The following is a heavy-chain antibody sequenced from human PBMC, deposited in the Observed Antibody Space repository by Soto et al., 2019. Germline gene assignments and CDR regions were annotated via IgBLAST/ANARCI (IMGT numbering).Heavy chain of an antibody. D-gene: IGHD4-17*01. V-gene: IGHV3-23*01. CDR2: ISGSGGST. CDR1: GFNFSNYV. CDR3: AKGSTSGSDYPYYYGMDV. J-gene: IGHJ6*02. Sequence: GGSLRLSCAASGFNFSNYVMSWVRQAPGKGLEWVSTISGSGGSTWYPDSVKGRFTISRDNSKNTLYLQMISLRAEDTAVYYCAKGSTSGSDYPYYYGMDVWGQGTTVTVSS.